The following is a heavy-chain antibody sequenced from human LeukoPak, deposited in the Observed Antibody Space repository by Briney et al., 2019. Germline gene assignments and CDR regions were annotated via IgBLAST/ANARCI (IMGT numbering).Heavy chain of an antibody. CDR2: IYHSGSP. J-gene: IGHJ4*02. CDR3: ARVNINNWHSCDY. Sequence: SGTLSLTCAVSGGSISSNNWWGWVRQPPGKGLEWIGEIYHSGSPNYKPSLKSRVIISVDKSRNHFSLNLSSVTAADTAVYYCARVNINNWHSCDYWGQGTLVTVSS. V-gene: IGHV4-4*02. D-gene: IGHD1-1*01. CDR1: GGSISSNNW.